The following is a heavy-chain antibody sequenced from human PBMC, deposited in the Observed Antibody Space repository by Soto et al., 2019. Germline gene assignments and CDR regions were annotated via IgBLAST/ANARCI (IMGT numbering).Heavy chain of an antibody. D-gene: IGHD3-22*01. V-gene: IGHV4-39*01. J-gene: IGHJ3*02. CDR3: ARQNQYYYDRSGYFDAFDI. CDR1: GGSISSSSYY. CDR2: IYYSGST. Sequence: SETLSHTCTVSGGSISSSSYYWGWIRQPPGKGLEWIGSIYYSGSTYYNPSLKSRVTIPVDTSKNQFSLKLSSVTAADTAVYYCARQNQYYYDRSGYFDAFDIWGQGTMVT.